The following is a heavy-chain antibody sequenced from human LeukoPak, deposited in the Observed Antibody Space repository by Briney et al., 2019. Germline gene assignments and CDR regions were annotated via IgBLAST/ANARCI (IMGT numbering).Heavy chain of an antibody. J-gene: IGHJ5*01. CDR3: AKDPETYSSRWFDS. CDR2: LSDNGGSP. V-gene: IGHV3-23*01. CDR1: GFTFSNYA. D-gene: IGHD2-21*01. Sequence: GGSLRLSCAASGFTFSNYAMSWVRQAPGKGLEWVSSLSDNGGSPYYADSVKGRFTISRDNSKNTLYLHMNSLRVEDTAVCYCAKDPETYSSRWFDSWGQGTLVTVSS.